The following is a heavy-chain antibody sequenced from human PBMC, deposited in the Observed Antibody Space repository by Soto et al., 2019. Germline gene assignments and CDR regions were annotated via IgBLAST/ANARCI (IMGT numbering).Heavy chain of an antibody. D-gene: IGHD5-12*01. J-gene: IGHJ6*02. CDR3: ARDIVATINPYYYYGMDV. CDR2: INPSGGST. Sequence: ASVKVSCKASGYTFTSYYMHWVRQAPGQGLEWMGIINPSGGSTSYAQKFQGRVTMTRNTSTSTVYMELSSLGSEDTAVYYCARDIVATINPYYYYGMDVWGQGTTVTVSS. V-gene: IGHV1-46*01. CDR1: GYTFTSYY.